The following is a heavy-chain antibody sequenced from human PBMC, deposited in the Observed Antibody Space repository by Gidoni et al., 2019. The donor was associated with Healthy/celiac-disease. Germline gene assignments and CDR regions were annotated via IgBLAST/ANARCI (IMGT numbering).Heavy chain of an antibody. CDR1: GGSISSGGYY. J-gene: IGHJ4*02. D-gene: IGHD3-10*01. CDR3: ARLWFGELLLSYYFDY. CDR2: IYYSGST. Sequence: QVQLQESGPGLVKPSQTLSLTCTVSGGSISSGGYYWSWIRQHPGKGLEWIGYIYYSGSTYYNPSLKSRVTISVDTSKNQFSLKLSSVTAADTAVYYCARLWFGELLLSYYFDYWGQGTLVTVFS. V-gene: IGHV4-31*03.